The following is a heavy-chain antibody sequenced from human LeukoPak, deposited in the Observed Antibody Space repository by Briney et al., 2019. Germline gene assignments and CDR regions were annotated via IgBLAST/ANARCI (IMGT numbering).Heavy chain of an antibody. CDR1: GFTFSSYSMN. CDR2: IYYSGST. Sequence: PGGSLRLSCAASGFTFSSYSMNWVRQPPGKGLEWIGSIYYSGSTYYNPSLKSRVTISVDTSKNQFSLKLSSVTAADTAVYYCARLGYYGSGSLVDYFDYWGQGTLVTVSS. V-gene: IGHV4-39*01. J-gene: IGHJ4*02. D-gene: IGHD3-10*01. CDR3: ARLGYYGSGSLVDYFDY.